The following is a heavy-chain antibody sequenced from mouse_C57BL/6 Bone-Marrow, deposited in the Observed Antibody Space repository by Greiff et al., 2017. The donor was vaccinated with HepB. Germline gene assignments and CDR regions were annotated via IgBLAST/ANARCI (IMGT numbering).Heavy chain of an antibody. CDR2: ISYDGSN. V-gene: IGHV3-6*01. J-gene: IGHJ3*01. Sequence: EVQLQESGPGLVKPSQSLSLTCSVTGYSITSGYYWNWIRQFPGNKLEWMGYISYDGSNNYNPSLKNRISITRDTSKNQFFLKLNSVTTEDTATYYCARVKRYYDYWFAYWGQGTLVTVSA. D-gene: IGHD2-4*01. CDR3: ARVKRYYDYWFAY. CDR1: GYSITSGYY.